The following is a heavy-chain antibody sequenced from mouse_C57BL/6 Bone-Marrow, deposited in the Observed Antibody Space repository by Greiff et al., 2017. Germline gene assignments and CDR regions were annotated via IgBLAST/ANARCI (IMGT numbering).Heavy chain of an antibody. V-gene: IGHV1-5*01. D-gene: IGHD1-1*01. J-gene: IGHJ2*01. CDR1: GYTFTSYW. Sequence: VQLQQSGTVLARPGASVKMSCKTSGYTFTSYWMHWVKQRPGQGLEWIGSIYPGNGDTSYNQKFKGKAKLTAVTSSSTAYMELSSLTNEDSAVCSCYYYGSSYDWGQGTTLTDSS. CDR2: IYPGNGDT. CDR3: YYYGSSYD.